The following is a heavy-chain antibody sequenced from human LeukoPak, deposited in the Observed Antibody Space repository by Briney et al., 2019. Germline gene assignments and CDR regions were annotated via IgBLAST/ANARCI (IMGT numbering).Heavy chain of an antibody. CDR3: ARVAYLNTWFDY. CDR1: GFTFNTFE. CDR2: ISSSGSTT. J-gene: IGHJ4*02. V-gene: IGHV3-48*03. D-gene: IGHD2-21*01. Sequence: GGSLRLSCAASGFTFNTFEMTWVRQAPGKGLEWVSYISSSGSTTYYIDSVRGRFTISRDDAKNSLYLQMNSLRAEDTAVYYCARVAYLNTWFDYWGQGCLVTVSS.